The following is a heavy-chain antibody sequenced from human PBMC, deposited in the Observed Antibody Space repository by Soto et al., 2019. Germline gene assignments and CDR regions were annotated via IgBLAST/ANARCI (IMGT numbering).Heavy chain of an antibody. CDR2: MSGSSSTT. CDR3: AKNQERELPRVIDF. CDR1: GFNFSNYA. Sequence: EVQLLESGGGLVQPGGSLRLSCAGSGFNFSNYAMSWVRQAPGGGLEWVSSMSGSSSTTYYADSVRGRFTISRDRSKNTLYLQMSSLRAEDTALYYCAKNQERELPRVIDFWGQGTLVTVSS. D-gene: IGHD1-7*01. J-gene: IGHJ4*02. V-gene: IGHV3-23*01.